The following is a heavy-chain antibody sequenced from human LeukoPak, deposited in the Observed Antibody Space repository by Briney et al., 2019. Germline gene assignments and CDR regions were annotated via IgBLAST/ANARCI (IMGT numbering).Heavy chain of an antibody. Sequence: PGGSLRLSRAASGFTFSSYAMSWVRQAPGKGLEWVSAISGSGGSTYYADSVKGRFTISRDNSKNTLYLQMNSLRAEDTAVYYCAKRLLVPAARGGGEWFDPWGQGTLVTVSS. CDR2: ISGSGGST. CDR1: GFTFSSYA. D-gene: IGHD2-2*01. CDR3: AKRLLVPAARGGGEWFDP. J-gene: IGHJ5*02. V-gene: IGHV3-23*01.